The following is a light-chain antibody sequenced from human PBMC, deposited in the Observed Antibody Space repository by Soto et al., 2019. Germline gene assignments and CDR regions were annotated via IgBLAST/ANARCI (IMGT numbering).Light chain of an antibody. CDR1: SSNIGNNY. CDR2: DNN. Sequence: QSVLTQPPSVSAAPGQKVTISCSGSSSNIGNNYVSWYQQLPGTAPKLLIYDNNKRPSGIPDRFSGSESGTSATLGITGLQTGDEADYYCGTWDSSLSAGGVFGTGTKGTVL. J-gene: IGLJ1*01. V-gene: IGLV1-51*01. CDR3: GTWDSSLSAGGV.